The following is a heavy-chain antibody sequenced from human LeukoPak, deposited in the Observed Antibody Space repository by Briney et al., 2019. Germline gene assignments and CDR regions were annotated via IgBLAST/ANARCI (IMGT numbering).Heavy chain of an antibody. D-gene: IGHD4-17*01. V-gene: IGHV3-30*18. CDR1: GFTFSSYG. Sequence: GGSLRLSCTASGFTFSSYGMHWVRQAPGKGLEWVAVISYDGSNKYYADSVKGRFTISRDNSKNTLYLQMNSLRAEDTAVYYCAKDRRTTVTTPAVSFDYWGQGTLVTVSS. CDR3: AKDRRTTVTTPAVSFDY. CDR2: ISYDGSNK. J-gene: IGHJ4*02.